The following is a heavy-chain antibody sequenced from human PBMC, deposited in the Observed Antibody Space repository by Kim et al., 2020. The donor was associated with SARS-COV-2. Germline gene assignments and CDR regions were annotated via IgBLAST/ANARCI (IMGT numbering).Heavy chain of an antibody. Sequence: SETLSLTCAVYGGSFSGYYWSWIRQPPGKGLEWIGEINHSGSTNYNPSLKSRVTISVDTSKNQFSLKLSSVTAADTAVYYCARGPRQWLTYWGQGTLVTV. J-gene: IGHJ4*02. CDR2: INHSGST. D-gene: IGHD6-19*01. CDR1: GGSFSGYY. V-gene: IGHV4-34*01. CDR3: ARGPRQWLTY.